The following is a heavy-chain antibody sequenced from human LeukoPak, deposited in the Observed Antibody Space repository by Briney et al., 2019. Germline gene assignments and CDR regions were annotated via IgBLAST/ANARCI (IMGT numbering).Heavy chain of an antibody. CDR2: LYSGGKT. Sequence: GGSLRLSCAASGFTVSSNYMSWVRQAPGKGLEWVSVLYSGGKTYYADSVKGRFIISRDNSKNTLYFQMNSPRAEDTAVYYCARVSPSDAFDVWGQGTMVTVSS. J-gene: IGHJ3*01. V-gene: IGHV3-66*01. CDR1: GFTVSSNY. CDR3: ARVSPSDAFDV.